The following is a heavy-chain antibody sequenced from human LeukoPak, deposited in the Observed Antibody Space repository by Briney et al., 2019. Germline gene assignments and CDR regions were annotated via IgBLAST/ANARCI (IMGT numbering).Heavy chain of an antibody. CDR2: IYYSGST. Sequence: PSETLSLTCTVSGGSISSYYWSWIRQPPGKGLEWIGYIYYSGSTNYNPSLKSRVTISVDTSRNQFSLKLSSVTAADTAVYYCARYMVRGVKGLDYWGQGTLVTVSS. D-gene: IGHD3-10*01. CDR1: GGSISSYY. CDR3: ARYMVRGVKGLDY. J-gene: IGHJ4*02. V-gene: IGHV4-59*01.